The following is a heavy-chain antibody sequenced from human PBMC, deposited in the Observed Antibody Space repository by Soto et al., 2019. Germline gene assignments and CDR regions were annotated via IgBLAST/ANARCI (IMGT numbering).Heavy chain of an antibody. CDR1: GGTFSSYA. J-gene: IGHJ6*02. D-gene: IGHD5-12*01. Sequence: QVQLVQPGAEVKKPGSSVKVSCKASGGTFSSYAISWVRQAPGQGLEWMGGIIPIFGTANYAQKFQGRVTSSADESTSTSYMELSSLISEDTAVYYCARQQSDVDIVATIADYYYYGMDGWGQGTTVTVCS. CDR2: IIPIFGTA. CDR3: ARQQSDVDIVATIADYYYYGMDG. V-gene: IGHV1-69*01.